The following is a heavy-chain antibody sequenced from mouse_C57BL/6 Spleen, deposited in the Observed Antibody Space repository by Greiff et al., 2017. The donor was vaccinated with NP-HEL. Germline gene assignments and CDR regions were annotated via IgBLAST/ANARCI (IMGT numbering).Heavy chain of an antibody. CDR1: GFNIKDYY. D-gene: IGHD1-1*01. Sequence: EVQLQQSGAELVKPGASVKLSCTASGFNIKDYYMHWVKQRTEQGLEWIGRIDPEDGETKYAPKFQGKATITADTSSNPADLQLSSLTSEDTAVYYCARNYYGSSHYYAMDYWGQGTSVTVSS. CDR2: IDPEDGET. CDR3: ARNYYGSSHYYAMDY. J-gene: IGHJ4*01. V-gene: IGHV14-2*01.